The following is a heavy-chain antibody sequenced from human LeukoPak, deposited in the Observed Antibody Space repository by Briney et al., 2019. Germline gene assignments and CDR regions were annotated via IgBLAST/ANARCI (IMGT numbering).Heavy chain of an antibody. J-gene: IGHJ4*02. CDR1: GYTFTTYY. CDR2: INPGGGTT. CDR3: ARDLSGNKYGHFDF. D-gene: IGHD4-23*01. V-gene: IGHV1-46*01. Sequence: ASVKVSCKASGYTFTTYYIHWVRQAPGQGLEWMGIINPGGGTTTYAQKFQGRVTMTRDTSTSTVYMELSSLRSEDTAVYCCARDLSGNKYGHFDFWGQGTLVTVSS.